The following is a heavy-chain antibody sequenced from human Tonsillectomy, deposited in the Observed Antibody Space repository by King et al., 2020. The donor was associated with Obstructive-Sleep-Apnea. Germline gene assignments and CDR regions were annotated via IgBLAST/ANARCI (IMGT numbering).Heavy chain of an antibody. V-gene: IGHV3-30*02. CDR1: GFTFSSYG. CDR2: IRYDGGNK. Sequence: QLVQSGGGVVQPGGSLRLSCAASGFTFSSYGVHWVRQAPGKGLEWVAFIRYDGGNKNFADSLKGRFTISRDNSKNTLYLQMNSLRGEDTAVYYCAKDRRHHLVSNAAFDIWGQGTTVTVSA. J-gene: IGHJ3*02. CDR3: AKDRRHHLVSNAAFDI. D-gene: IGHD6-13*01.